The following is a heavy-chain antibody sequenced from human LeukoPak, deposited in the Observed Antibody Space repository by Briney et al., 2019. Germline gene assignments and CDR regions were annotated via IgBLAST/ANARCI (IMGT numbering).Heavy chain of an antibody. CDR3: ARCPITMIRGAKYYYYMDV. CDR2: IIPIFGTT. Sequence: SVKVSCKASGGTFNSYGINWVRQAPGQGLEWMGGIIPIFGTTNYAEKFQVRVTITADDSTSTAYMELSSLRSEDTAVYYCARCPITMIRGAKYYYYMDVWGKGTTVTVSS. D-gene: IGHD3-10*01. J-gene: IGHJ6*03. V-gene: IGHV1-69*13. CDR1: GGTFNSYG.